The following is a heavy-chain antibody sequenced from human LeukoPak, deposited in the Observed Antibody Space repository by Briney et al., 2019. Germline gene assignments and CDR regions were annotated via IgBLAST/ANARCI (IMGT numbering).Heavy chain of an antibody. Sequence: GGSLRLSCAASGFPFSSYGMHWVRQAPGKGLEWVAVIWHDGSNKYYADSVKGRFTISRHNSKNTLYLQMNSLRAEDTAVYYCAKAPGEQYLVPTDWGQGTLVTVSS. CDR3: AKAPGEQYLVPTD. J-gene: IGHJ4*02. V-gene: IGHV3-30*02. CDR2: IWHDGSNK. CDR1: GFPFSSYG. D-gene: IGHD2-2*01.